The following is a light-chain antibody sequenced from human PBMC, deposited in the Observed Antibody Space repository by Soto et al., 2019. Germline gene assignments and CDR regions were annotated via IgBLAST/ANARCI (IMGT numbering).Light chain of an antibody. Sequence: EIVLTQSPGTLSLSPGERATLSCRASQSVSSSYLAWYQQKPGQAPRLLIYGASSRATSIPDRFSGSGSGTDFTLTISSLEPEDFAVYYCQQYGSSPRTFGKGTKVEIK. CDR3: QQYGSSPRT. V-gene: IGKV3-20*01. J-gene: IGKJ1*01. CDR2: GAS. CDR1: QSVSSSY.